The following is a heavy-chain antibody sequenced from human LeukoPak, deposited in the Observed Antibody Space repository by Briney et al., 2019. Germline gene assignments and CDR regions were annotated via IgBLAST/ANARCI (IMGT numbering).Heavy chain of an antibody. V-gene: IGHV3-48*01. CDR2: ISSSSSTI. J-gene: IGHJ3*02. CDR1: GFTFSGYS. D-gene: IGHD3-10*01. CDR3: ARDTRITMVRGVIRSPDAFDI. Sequence: GGSLRLSCAASGFTFSGYSMNWVRQAPGKGLEWVSYISSSSSTIYYADPVKGRFTISRDNAKNSLYLQMNSLRAEDTAVYYCARDTRITMVRGVIRSPDAFDIWGQGTMVTVSS.